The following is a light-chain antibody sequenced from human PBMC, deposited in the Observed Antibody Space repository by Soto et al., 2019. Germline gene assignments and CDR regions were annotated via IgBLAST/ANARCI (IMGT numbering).Light chain of an antibody. CDR1: SSNIGSTR. CDR2: SDN. V-gene: IGLV1-44*01. CDR3: AAWDNSLNGYV. J-gene: IGLJ1*01. Sequence: QSVLTQPPSASGTPGQRVAISCSGASSNIGSTRANWYRQLPGTAPKLLIYSDNRRPSGVPDRFSGSKSRTSASLAISGLQSEDEADYYCAAWDNSLNGYVFGTGTKLTVL.